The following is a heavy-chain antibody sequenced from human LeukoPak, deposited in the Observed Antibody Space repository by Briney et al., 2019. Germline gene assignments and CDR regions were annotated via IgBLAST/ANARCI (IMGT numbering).Heavy chain of an antibody. CDR1: GGTFXXXA. V-gene: IGHV1-69*01. CDR2: IIPIFGTA. Sequence: VSXXASGGTFXXXAISWVRQAPGQGLEWMGGIIPIFGTANYAQKFQGRVTITADEPTSTAYMELSSLRSEDTAVYYCARADDAFDIWGQGTMVTVSS. CDR3: ARADDAFDI. J-gene: IGHJ3*02.